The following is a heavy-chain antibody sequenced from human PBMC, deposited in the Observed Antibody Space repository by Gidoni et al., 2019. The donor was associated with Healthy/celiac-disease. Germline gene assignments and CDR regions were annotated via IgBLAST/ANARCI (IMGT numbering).Heavy chain of an antibody. CDR2: INHSGRT. V-gene: IGHV4-34*01. CDR3: ARGGGYCSGGSCWFDP. Sequence: QVQLQQWCAGLVKPSETLSLTCAVYGGSFCGYYGIWIRRPPGKGLEWIWEINHSGRTNYNPALKSLVTISVDTSKNQFSLKLSSVTAADTAVYYCARGGGYCSGGSCWFDPWGQGTLVTVSS. CDR1: GGSFCGYY. J-gene: IGHJ5*02. D-gene: IGHD2-15*01.